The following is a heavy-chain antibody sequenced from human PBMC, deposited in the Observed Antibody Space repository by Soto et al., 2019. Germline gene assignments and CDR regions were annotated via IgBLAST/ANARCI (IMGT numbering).Heavy chain of an antibody. V-gene: IGHV3-53*04. Sequence: GGSMRLACAASGFTVSSNYMSWVRQAPGKGLEWVSVIYSGGSTYYSDSVKGRFTISRPNSKNTRYFQMNSLRAEAAAVDYCAREGIAFDIWGQGTMVTVSS. CDR1: GFTVSSNY. CDR2: IYSGGST. CDR3: AREGIAFDI. J-gene: IGHJ3*02.